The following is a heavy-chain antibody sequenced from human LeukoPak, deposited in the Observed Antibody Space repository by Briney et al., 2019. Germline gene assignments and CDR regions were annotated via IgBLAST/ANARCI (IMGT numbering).Heavy chain of an antibody. CDR3: VREYSSSSGRAFDI. J-gene: IGHJ3*02. CDR1: GFTCSSYW. CDR2: ISTDGSST. D-gene: IGHD6-6*01. Sequence: GGSLRLSCAASGFTCSSYWMHWVRQAPGKGLVWVSRISTDGSSTNSADSVKGRFAISRDNAKNTLYLQMNSLRAEDTAVYYCVREYSSSSGRAFDIWGQGTMVTVSP. V-gene: IGHV3-74*01.